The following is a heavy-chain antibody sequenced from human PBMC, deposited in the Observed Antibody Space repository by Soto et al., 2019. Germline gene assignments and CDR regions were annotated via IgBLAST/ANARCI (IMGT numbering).Heavy chain of an antibody. Sequence: SETLSLTCTVSGASISSYYWSWIRQPAGKGLEWIGRIYTSGSTNYNPSLKSRVTMSVDTSKNQFSLKLSSVTAADTAVYYCAREGYSYGPQNFDYWGQGTLVTVSS. CDR3: AREGYSYGPQNFDY. D-gene: IGHD5-18*01. CDR2: IYTSGST. V-gene: IGHV4-4*07. J-gene: IGHJ4*02. CDR1: GASISSYY.